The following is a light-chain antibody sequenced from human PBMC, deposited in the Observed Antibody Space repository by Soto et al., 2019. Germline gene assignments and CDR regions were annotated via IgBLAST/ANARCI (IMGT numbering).Light chain of an antibody. CDR1: QSISSY. Sequence: DIQMTQSPSSLSASVGDRVTISCRASQSISSYLHWYQQKPGKAPKLLIYAASSLQSGVPSRFSGSGSGTNFSLTISSLQPEDFATYYCQQTYDTPFTFGPGTKVDIK. CDR3: QQTYDTPFT. CDR2: AAS. J-gene: IGKJ3*01. V-gene: IGKV1-39*01.